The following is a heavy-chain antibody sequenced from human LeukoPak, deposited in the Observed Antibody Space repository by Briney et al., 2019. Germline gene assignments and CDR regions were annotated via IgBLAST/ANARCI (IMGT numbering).Heavy chain of an antibody. D-gene: IGHD2-15*01. J-gene: IGHJ4*02. CDR2: IYSGGST. Sequence: PGGSLRLSCAASGFTVSSNYMSWVRQAPGKGLEWVSVIYSGGSTYYADSVKGRFTISRDNSKNTLYLQMNSLRAEDTAVYYCAGASTLSAYYFDYWGQGTLVTVSS. CDR3: AGASTLSAYYFDY. V-gene: IGHV3-53*01. CDR1: GFTVSSNY.